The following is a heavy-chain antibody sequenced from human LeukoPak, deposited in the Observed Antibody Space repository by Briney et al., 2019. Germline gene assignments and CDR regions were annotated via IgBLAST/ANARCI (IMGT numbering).Heavy chain of an antibody. Sequence: PSETLSLTCTVSGDSISGYYWSWIRQPPGKGLEWIGNIYNSGTTNHNPSLKSRVTISVDTSKNQFSLKLSSVTAADTAVYYCARIVTYSTSWYFDYWGQGTLVTVSS. V-gene: IGHV4-59*08. CDR3: ARIVTYSTSWYFDY. CDR2: IYNSGTT. J-gene: IGHJ4*02. CDR1: GDSISGYY. D-gene: IGHD6-13*01.